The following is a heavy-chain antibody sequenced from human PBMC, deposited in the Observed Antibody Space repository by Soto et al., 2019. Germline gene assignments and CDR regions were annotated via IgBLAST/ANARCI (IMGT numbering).Heavy chain of an antibody. D-gene: IGHD5-18*01. J-gene: IGHJ4*02. V-gene: IGHV3-30-3*01. CDR3: ARGPIGDAAMVTNYFDY. CDR1: GFTFSNYA. Sequence: QVQLVESGGGVVQPGRSLRLSCAASGFTFSNYAIHWVRQAPGKGLEWVALLSYDGNNIHYADSVKGRFTVSRDNSKNTLFLQMNSLRAEDTALYYCARGPIGDAAMVTNYFDYWCQGSLVTVSS. CDR2: LSYDGNNI.